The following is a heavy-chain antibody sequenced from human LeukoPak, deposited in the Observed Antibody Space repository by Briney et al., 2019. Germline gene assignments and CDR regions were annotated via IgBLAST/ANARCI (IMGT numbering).Heavy chain of an antibody. CDR3: AKVKDIGYCSGGSCPIYSDY. Sequence: GGSLRLSCAAFGFTVTSNYMSWVRQAPGKGLEWVSIIYNGGRTYYADAVKGRFTISRDNSKNTLYLQMNSLRAEDTAVYYCAKVKDIGYCSGGSCPIYSDYWGQGTLVTVSS. J-gene: IGHJ4*02. CDR1: GFTVTSNY. CDR2: IYNGGRT. V-gene: IGHV3-53*01. D-gene: IGHD2-15*01.